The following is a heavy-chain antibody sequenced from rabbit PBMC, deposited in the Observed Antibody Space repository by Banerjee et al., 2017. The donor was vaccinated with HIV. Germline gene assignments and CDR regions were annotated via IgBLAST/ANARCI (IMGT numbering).Heavy chain of an antibody. CDR2: IYAGSSGTT. CDR3: ARDLVAGGAYFDL. V-gene: IGHV1S40*01. Sequence: QSLEESGGGLVQPEGSLTLTCTASGFSFSSGYYMCWVRQAPGKGLEWIACIYAGSSGTTHYASWAKGRFTISKTSSTTVDLKMTSLTAADTATYFCARDLVAGGAYFDLWGPGTLVTVS. J-gene: IGHJ4*01. CDR1: GFSFSSGYY. D-gene: IGHD4-2*01.